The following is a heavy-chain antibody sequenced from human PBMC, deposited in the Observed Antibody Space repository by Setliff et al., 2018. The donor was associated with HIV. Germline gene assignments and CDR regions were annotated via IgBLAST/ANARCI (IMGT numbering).Heavy chain of an antibody. Sequence: KTSETLSLTCTVSGGSISSSSYYWGWIRQPPGKGLEWIGSIYYSGSTNYNPSLKSRVTISVDTSKNQFSLKLSSVTAADTAVFYCARGFPFCSGGNCRANYFDYWGQGTLVTVSS. D-gene: IGHD2-15*01. V-gene: IGHV4-39*07. CDR1: GGSISSSSYY. J-gene: IGHJ4*02. CDR2: IYYSGST. CDR3: ARGFPFCSGGNCRANYFDY.